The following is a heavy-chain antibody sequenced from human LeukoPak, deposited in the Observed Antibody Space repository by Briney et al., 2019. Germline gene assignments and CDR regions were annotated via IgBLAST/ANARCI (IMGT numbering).Heavy chain of an antibody. Sequence: GGSLRLSCAASGFTFSSYAMHWVRQAPGKGLEWVAVISYDGSNKYYADSVKGRFTISRDNSKNTLYLQMNSLGAEDTAVYYCARKGYGNPYYFDYWGQGTLVTVSS. CDR1: GFTFSSYA. D-gene: IGHD6-13*01. V-gene: IGHV3-30*04. CDR2: ISYDGSNK. CDR3: ARKGYGNPYYFDY. J-gene: IGHJ4*02.